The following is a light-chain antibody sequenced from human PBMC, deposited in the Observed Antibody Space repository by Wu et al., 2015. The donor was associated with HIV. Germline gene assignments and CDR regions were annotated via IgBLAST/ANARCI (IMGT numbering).Light chain of an antibody. V-gene: IGKV3-20*01. CDR1: QSVSDSY. CDR2: NAY. J-gene: IGKJ1*01. CDR3: LHQGNSPPGT. Sequence: EIVLTQSPGTLSLSPGERATLSCRASQSVSDSYLAWYQQKPGQAPRLLIYNAYSRATGVPDRFSGSGSGTDFTLTISRLEPEDFAVYYCLHQGNSPPGTFGRGTKVDIK.